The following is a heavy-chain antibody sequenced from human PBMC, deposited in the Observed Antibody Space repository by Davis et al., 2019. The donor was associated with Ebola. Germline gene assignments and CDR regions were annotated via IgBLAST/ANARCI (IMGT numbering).Heavy chain of an antibody. Sequence: GESLKISCAVSGFTFSTHSMNWVRQALGKGLEWVSSISSSSSYMYYADSVKGRFTISRDNAKNSLYLQVNSLRDDDTAVYYCAKFSRAGDSVWGQGTLVTVSS. D-gene: IGHD6-13*01. CDR2: ISSSSSYM. J-gene: IGHJ4*02. CDR1: GFTFSTHS. V-gene: IGHV3-21*04. CDR3: AKFSRAGDSV.